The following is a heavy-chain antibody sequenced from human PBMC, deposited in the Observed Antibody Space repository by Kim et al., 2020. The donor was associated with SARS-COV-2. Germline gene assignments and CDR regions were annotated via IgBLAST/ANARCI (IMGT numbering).Heavy chain of an antibody. D-gene: IGHD3-10*01. CDR2: IYHSGST. CDR1: GGSISSSNW. V-gene: IGHV4-4*02. J-gene: IGHJ3*02. Sequence: SETLSLTCAVSGGSISSSNWWSWVRQPPGKGLEWIGEIYHSGSTNYNPSLKSRVTISVDKSKNQFSLKLSSVTAADTAVYYCARRGGGFGASYDDAFDIWGQGTMVTVSS. CDR3: ARRGGGFGASYDDAFDI.